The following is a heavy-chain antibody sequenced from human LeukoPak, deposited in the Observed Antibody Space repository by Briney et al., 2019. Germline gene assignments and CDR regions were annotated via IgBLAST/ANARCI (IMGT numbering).Heavy chain of an antibody. Sequence: GGSLRLSCAASGFTLSDYYMTWIRQAPGKGLEWVAYVSNGGSSSILYADSVKGRFTVFRDYAKNSLYLQMNSLRADDTGVYYCARDKSNKGHDCWGQGTLVTVSS. CDR3: ARDKSNKGHDC. J-gene: IGHJ4*02. CDR2: VSNGGSSSI. CDR1: GFTLSDYY. V-gene: IGHV3-11*01.